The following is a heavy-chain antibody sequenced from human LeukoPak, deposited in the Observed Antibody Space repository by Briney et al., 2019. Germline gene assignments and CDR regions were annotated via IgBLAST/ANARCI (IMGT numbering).Heavy chain of an antibody. V-gene: IGHV1-18*01. CDR2: ISAYNGST. CDR1: GYTFISYG. Sequence: RASVKVSCKASGYTFISYGISWVRQAPGQGLEWMGWISAYNGSTNYAQKLQGRVTMTTDTSTSTAYMELRSLRSDDTAVYYCARDRNPPKCMDVWGQGTTVTVSS. J-gene: IGHJ6*02. CDR3: ARDRNPPKCMDV.